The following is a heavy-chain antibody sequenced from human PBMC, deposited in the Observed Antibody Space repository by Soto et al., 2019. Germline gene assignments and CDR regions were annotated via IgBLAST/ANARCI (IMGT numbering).Heavy chain of an antibody. Sequence: QVQLVESGGGVVQPGRSLRLSCAASGFTFSSYAMHWVRQAPGKGLEWVAVISYDGSNKYYADSVKGRFTISRDNSKNTLYLQMNSLRAEDTAVYYCARDQRVIAVAGTRYGDPYFQHWGQGTLVTVSS. CDR1: GFTFSSYA. CDR2: ISYDGSNK. CDR3: ARDQRVIAVAGTRYGDPYFQH. V-gene: IGHV3-30-3*01. J-gene: IGHJ1*01. D-gene: IGHD6-19*01.